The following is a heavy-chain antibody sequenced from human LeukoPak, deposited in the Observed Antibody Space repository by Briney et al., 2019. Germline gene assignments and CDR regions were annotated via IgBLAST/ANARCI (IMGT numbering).Heavy chain of an antibody. CDR1: GGTFSSYA. V-gene: IGHV1-69*13. Sequence: SVKVSCKASGGTFSSYAISWVRQAPGQGLEWMGGIIPIFGTATYAQKFQGRVTITADESTSTAYMELSSLRSEDTAVYYCARRLDPLDFAIGYWGQGTLVTVSS. CDR2: IIPIFGTA. J-gene: IGHJ4*02. CDR3: ARRLDPLDFAIGY. D-gene: IGHD2-2*03.